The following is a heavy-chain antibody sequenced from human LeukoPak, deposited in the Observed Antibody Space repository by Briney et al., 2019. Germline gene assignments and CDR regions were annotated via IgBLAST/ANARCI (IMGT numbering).Heavy chain of an antibody. CDR3: AREYPTTYYYYGMDV. Sequence: GRSLRLSCAASGFTFSSYAMHWVRQAPGKGLEWVAVISYDGSNKYYADSVKGRFTIPRDNSKNTLYLQMNSLRAEDTAVYYCAREYPTTYYYYGMDVWGQGTTVTVSS. D-gene: IGHD1-14*01. CDR1: GFTFSSYA. J-gene: IGHJ6*02. V-gene: IGHV3-30*04. CDR2: ISYDGSNK.